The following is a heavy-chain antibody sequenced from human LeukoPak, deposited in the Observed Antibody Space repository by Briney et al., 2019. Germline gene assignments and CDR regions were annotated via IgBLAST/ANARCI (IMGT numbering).Heavy chain of an antibody. V-gene: IGHV4-39*01. CDR3: ARLRRSGSDY. Sequence: KPSETLSLTCTISGGSISSSSYYWGWIRQPPGKGLEWIGSLYYSGGTYYNPSLKSRVTISVDTSKLSLKLTSVTAADTAVYYCARLRRSGSDYWGQGTLVTVSS. J-gene: IGHJ4*02. CDR1: GGSISSSSYY. CDR2: LYYSGGT. D-gene: IGHD2-15*01.